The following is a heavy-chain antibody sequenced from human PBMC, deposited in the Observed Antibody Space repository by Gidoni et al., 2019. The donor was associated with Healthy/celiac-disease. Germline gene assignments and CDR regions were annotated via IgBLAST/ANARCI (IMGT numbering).Heavy chain of an antibody. D-gene: IGHD5-18*01. CDR2: IKQDGSGK. CDR3: ARDTAHKLDYYYGMDV. V-gene: IGHV3-7*01. CDR1: EFTCRSYW. Sequence: EHLVESGGGLVQPGVSLRLSSAASEFTCRSYWMSWVRQAPGKGLEWVANIKQDGSGKYYVDCVKGRFTISRDNAKNSLYLQMNSLRAEDTAVYYCARDTAHKLDYYYGMDVWGQGTTVTVSS. J-gene: IGHJ6*02.